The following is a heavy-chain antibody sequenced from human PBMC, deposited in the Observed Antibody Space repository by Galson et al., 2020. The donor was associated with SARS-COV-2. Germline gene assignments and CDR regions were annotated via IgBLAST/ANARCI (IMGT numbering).Heavy chain of an antibody. CDR1: GGSISSYY. CDR3: ARTAVAYYYDSSGLRGYYFDY. CDR2: IYYSGST. D-gene: IGHD3-22*01. J-gene: IGHJ4*02. Sequence: SETLSLTCTVSGGSISSYYWSWIRQPPGKGLEWIGYIYYSGSTNYNPSLKSRVTISVDTSKNQFSLKLSSVTAADTAVYYCARTAVAYYYDSSGLRGYYFDYWGQGTLVTVSS. V-gene: IGHV4-59*01.